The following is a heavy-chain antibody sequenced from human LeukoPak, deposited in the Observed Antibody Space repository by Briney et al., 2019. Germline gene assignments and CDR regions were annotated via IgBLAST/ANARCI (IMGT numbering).Heavy chain of an antibody. CDR3: AKDCSSTSCYAS. V-gene: IGHV3-30*18. J-gene: IGHJ4*02. D-gene: IGHD2-2*01. Sequence: GGSLRLSCAASGFTFSSYGMHWVRQAPGKGLEWVAVISYDGSNKYYADSVKGRFTISRDNSKNTLYLQMNSLRAEDTAVYYCAKDCSSTSCYASWGQGTLVTVSS. CDR2: ISYDGSNK. CDR1: GFTFSSYG.